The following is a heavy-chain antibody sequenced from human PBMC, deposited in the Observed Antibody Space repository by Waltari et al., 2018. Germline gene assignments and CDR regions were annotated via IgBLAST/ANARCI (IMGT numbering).Heavy chain of an antibody. CDR2: IYYSGST. Sequence: QLQLQESGPGLVKPSETLSLTCTVSGGSLSSSSYYWGWIRQPPGKGLEWIGSIYYSGSTYYNPSLKSRVTISVDTSKNQFSLKLSSVTAADTAVYYCARLYLANPKSIDYWGQGTLVTVSS. CDR3: ARLYLANPKSIDY. CDR1: GGSLSSSSYY. J-gene: IGHJ4*02. V-gene: IGHV4-39*01. D-gene: IGHD5-12*01.